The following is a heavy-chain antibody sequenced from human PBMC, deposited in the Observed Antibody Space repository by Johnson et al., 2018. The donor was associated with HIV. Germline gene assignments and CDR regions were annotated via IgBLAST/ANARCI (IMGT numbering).Heavy chain of an antibody. Sequence: QVQLVESGGGVVQPGRSLRLSCAASGFTFSSYAMHWVRQAPGQGLEWVAVIYSGGNTYYADSVKGRLTIPRDNSKNTLSLQMNSLRVEDTAVYYCAREARIVVVEPSDAFDIWGQGTMVTVSS. V-gene: IGHV3-30*14. J-gene: IGHJ3*02. CDR1: GFTFSSYA. D-gene: IGHD3-22*01. CDR2: IYSGGNT. CDR3: AREARIVVVEPSDAFDI.